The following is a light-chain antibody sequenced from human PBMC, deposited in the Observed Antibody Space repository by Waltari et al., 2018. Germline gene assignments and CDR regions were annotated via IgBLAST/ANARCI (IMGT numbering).Light chain of an antibody. CDR3: NSYAGSSSWV. CDR1: RSDDRFYHY. V-gene: IGLV2-14*01. J-gene: IGLJ3*02. CDR2: DVS. Sequence: QSALTQPASVSGSPGQSITILCTRTRSDDRFYHYVSWYQQHPGKAPQLMIYDVSERPSGVSNRFSGSKSGNTAALTISGLQAEDEADYYCNSYAGSSSWVFGGGTKLTVL.